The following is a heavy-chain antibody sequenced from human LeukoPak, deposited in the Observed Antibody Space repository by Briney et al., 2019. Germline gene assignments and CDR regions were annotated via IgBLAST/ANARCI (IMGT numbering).Heavy chain of an antibody. CDR2: ISGSGGST. CDR3: AKDITMVRGVIY. V-gene: IGHV3-23*01. Sequence: PGGSLRLSCAASGFTFSRYAMSWVRQAPGKGLEWVSAISGSGGSTYYADSVKGRFTISRDNSKNTLYLQMNSLRAEDTAVYYCAKDITMVRGVIYWGQGTLVTVSS. J-gene: IGHJ4*02. D-gene: IGHD3-10*01. CDR1: GFTFSRYA.